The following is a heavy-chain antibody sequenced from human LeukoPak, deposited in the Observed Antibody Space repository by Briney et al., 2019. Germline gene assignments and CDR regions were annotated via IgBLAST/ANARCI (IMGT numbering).Heavy chain of an antibody. CDR1: GGSISSYY. V-gene: IGHV4-4*07. D-gene: IGHD3-9*01. CDR2: IYTSGST. Sequence: SETLSLTCTVSGGSISSYYWSWIRQPAGKGLEWIGRIYTSGSTNYNPSLKSRVTISVDTSKNQFSLKLSSVTAADTAVYYCARMNVLRYFDWLRGDDAFDIWGQGTMVTVSS. J-gene: IGHJ3*02. CDR3: ARMNVLRYFDWLRGDDAFDI.